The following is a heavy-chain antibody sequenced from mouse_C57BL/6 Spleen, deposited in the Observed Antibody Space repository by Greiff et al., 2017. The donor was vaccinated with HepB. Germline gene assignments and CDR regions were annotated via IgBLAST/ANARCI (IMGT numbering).Heavy chain of an antibody. V-gene: IGHV1-64*01. CDR2: IHPNSGST. CDR1: GYTFTSYW. J-gene: IGHJ2*01. Sequence: LVESGAELVKPGASVKLSCKASGYTFTSYWMHWVKQRPGQGLEWIGMIHPNSGSTNYNEKFKSKATLTVDKSSSTAYMQLSSLTSEDSAVYYCARRAGSSLYYFDDWGQGTTLTVSS. CDR3: ARRAGSSLYYFDD. D-gene: IGHD1-1*01.